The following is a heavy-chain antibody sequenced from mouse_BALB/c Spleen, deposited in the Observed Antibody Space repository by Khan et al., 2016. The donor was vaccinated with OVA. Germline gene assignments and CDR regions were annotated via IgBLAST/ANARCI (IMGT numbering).Heavy chain of an antibody. CDR3: ARGYGWVLDY. D-gene: IGHD1-1*01. V-gene: IGHV5-17*02. CDR2: ISSGSRTI. J-gene: IGHJ4*01. CDR1: GFTFSSFG. Sequence: EVELVESGGGLVQPGGSRKLSCAASGFTFSSFGMHWVRQAPEKGLEWVAFISSGSRTIYYTDTVKGRFTISRDNPKNTLFLQMTSLRSEDTAMYYCARGYGWVLDYWGQGTSVTVSS.